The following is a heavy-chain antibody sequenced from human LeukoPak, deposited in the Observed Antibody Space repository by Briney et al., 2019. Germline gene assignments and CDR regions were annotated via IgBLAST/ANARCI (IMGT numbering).Heavy chain of an antibody. Sequence: GGSLRLSCAASGFTFRAFAMHWVRQAPAKGLEWVAFIRYDGSNKYYADSVKGRFTICRDNSKNTLYLQMNRLRAEDTAVYYCAKENYYYDSSGYYPTPYFDYWGQGTLVTVSS. CDR3: AKENYYYDSSGYYPTPYFDY. V-gene: IGHV3-30*02. D-gene: IGHD3-22*01. CDR1: GFTFRAFA. CDR2: IRYDGSNK. J-gene: IGHJ4*02.